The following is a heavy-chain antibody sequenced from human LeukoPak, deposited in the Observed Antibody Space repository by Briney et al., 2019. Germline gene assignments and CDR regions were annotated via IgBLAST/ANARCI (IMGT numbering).Heavy chain of an antibody. V-gene: IGHV3-74*01. CDR2: INSDGSST. D-gene: IGHD6-6*01. J-gene: IGHJ6*03. CDR3: AYRSSSVGRYYYMDV. Sequence: GGSLRLSCAASGFTFDNYGMNWVRQAPGKGLVWVSRINSDGSSTSYADSVKGRFTISRDNAKNTLYLQMNSLRAEDTAVYYCAYRSSSVGRYYYMDVWGKGTTVTVSS. CDR1: GFTFDNYG.